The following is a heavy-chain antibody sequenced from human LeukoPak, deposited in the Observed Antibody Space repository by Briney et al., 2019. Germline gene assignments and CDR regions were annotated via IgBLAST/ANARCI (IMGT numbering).Heavy chain of an antibody. Sequence: GGSLRLSCAASGFTFDDYAMHWVRQAPGKGLEWVSGISWNSGSIGYADSVEGRFTISRDNAKNSLYLQMNSLRAEDAALYYCAKDSYANYYYGMDVWGQGTTVTVSS. D-gene: IGHD2-2*01. CDR2: ISWNSGSI. J-gene: IGHJ6*02. CDR1: GFTFDDYA. V-gene: IGHV3-9*01. CDR3: AKDSYANYYYGMDV.